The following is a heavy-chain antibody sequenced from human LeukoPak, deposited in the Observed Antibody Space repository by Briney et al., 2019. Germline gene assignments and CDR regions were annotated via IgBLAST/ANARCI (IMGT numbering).Heavy chain of an antibody. CDR3: ARVIRADLDLVYSSGWFDY. V-gene: IGHV4-34*01. CDR1: GGSFSGYY. J-gene: IGHJ4*02. CDR2: INHSGST. Sequence: SETLSLTCAVYGGSFSGYYWSWIRQPPGKGLEWIGEINHSGSTNYNPSLKSRVTISVDTSKNQFSLKLSSVTAADTAVYYCARVIRADLDLVYSSGWFDYWGQGNLVTVS. D-gene: IGHD6-19*01.